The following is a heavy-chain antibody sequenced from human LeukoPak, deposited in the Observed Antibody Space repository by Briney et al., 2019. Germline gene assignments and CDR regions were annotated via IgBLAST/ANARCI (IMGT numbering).Heavy chain of an antibody. CDR2: ISYRGST. Sequence: PSETLSLTCSVSGGSISSNRYHWAWLRQPPGKGLEWIESISYRGSTYYNPSLQSRVTTSVDTSKNQFSLKLSSVIAADTAVYYCARATYCGGDCYSPYYYYMDVWGNGTTVTVSS. D-gene: IGHD2-21*02. V-gene: IGHV4-39*07. CDR1: GGSISSNRYH. J-gene: IGHJ6*03. CDR3: ARATYCGGDCYSPYYYYMDV.